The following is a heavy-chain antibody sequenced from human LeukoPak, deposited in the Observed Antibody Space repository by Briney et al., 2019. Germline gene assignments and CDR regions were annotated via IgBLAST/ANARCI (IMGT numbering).Heavy chain of an antibody. V-gene: IGHV4-39*07. J-gene: IGHJ4*02. CDR2: IFYSGST. CDR1: SGSISTSNYY. CDR3: ASARWDF. Sequence: PSETLSLTCTVSSGSISTSNYYWGWVRQPPGKALEWIGNIFYSGSTYYSPSLKSRVTISLDTSRNQFSLKLNSVTAADTAVYYCASARWDFWGQGTLVTVSS. D-gene: IGHD4-23*01.